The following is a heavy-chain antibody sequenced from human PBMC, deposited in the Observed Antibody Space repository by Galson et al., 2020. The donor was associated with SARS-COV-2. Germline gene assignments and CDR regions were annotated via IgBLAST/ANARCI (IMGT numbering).Heavy chain of an antibody. CDR2: INSNSGGT. Sequence: ASVKVSCKASGYTFTDYHMHWVRQAPGQGLEWMGWINSNSGGTNYPQKFQGRLTMTRDTSISTVYMELSRLRSDDTAVYYCARGGGVNDVYLYYGMDVWGQGTTVTVSS. D-gene: IGHD3-10*01. J-gene: IGHJ6*02. CDR3: ARGGGVNDVYLYYGMDV. CDR1: GYTFTDYH. V-gene: IGHV1-2*02.